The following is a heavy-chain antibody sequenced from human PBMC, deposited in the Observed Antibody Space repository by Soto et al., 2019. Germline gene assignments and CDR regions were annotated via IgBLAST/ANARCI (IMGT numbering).Heavy chain of an antibody. CDR2: VYHSGTT. CDR1: GGSINNGDYF. D-gene: IGHD2-15*01. J-gene: IGHJ4*02. Sequence: SETLSLTCTVSGGSINNGDYFWGWIRQPPGKGLEWIGSVYHSGTTNYNPSLKSRVTISVDTSKNQFSLNLRSVTAADTAVYYCAKVVVGAPRHPDFDSWGQGTLVTVSS. CDR3: AKVVVGAPRHPDFDS. V-gene: IGHV4-39*01.